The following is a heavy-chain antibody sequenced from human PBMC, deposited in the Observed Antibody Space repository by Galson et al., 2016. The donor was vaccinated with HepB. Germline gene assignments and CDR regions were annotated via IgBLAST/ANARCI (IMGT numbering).Heavy chain of an antibody. J-gene: IGHJ5*01. CDR2: MTGSGGST. D-gene: IGHD3-10*01. CDR3: AKAMIHVSSYDS. CDR1: GFTFSSYA. Sequence: SLRLSCAASGFTFSSYAMSWVRQAPGKGLEWVSAMTGSGGSTSYADSVKGRFTISRDNSMNTLSLQMSSLRAEDTALYYCAKAMIHVSSYDSWCQGTLVIVSS. V-gene: IGHV3-23*01.